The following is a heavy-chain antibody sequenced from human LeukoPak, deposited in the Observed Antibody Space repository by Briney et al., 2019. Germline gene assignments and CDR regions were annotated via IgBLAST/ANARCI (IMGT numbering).Heavy chain of an antibody. CDR1: GFTFSNYA. J-gene: IGHJ4*02. CDR3: AKRLIYCSSSSCPFDY. Sequence: GGSLRLSCAASGFTFSNYAMSWVRQAPGKGLEWVSGFSGSGGITYYADSVKGRFTISRDNTKNTLYLQLNSLRAEDTAVYYCAKRLIYCSSSSCPFDYWGQGTLVTVSS. V-gene: IGHV3-23*01. D-gene: IGHD2-2*01. CDR2: FSGSGGIT.